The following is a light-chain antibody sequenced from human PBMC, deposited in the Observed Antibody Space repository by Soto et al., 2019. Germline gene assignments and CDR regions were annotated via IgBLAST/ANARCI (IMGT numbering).Light chain of an antibody. J-gene: IGKJ2*01. CDR3: QQYNTYPYT. V-gene: IGKV1-5*01. CDR2: DAS. Sequence: DIQMTQSPSTLSASVGDRVTITCRASQSINSWWAWYQQKPGKAPKLLIYDASSLESGVPSRFSGSGSGTEFALTLRSLQPDDFATYYCQQYNTYPYTFGQGTKLEIK. CDR1: QSINSW.